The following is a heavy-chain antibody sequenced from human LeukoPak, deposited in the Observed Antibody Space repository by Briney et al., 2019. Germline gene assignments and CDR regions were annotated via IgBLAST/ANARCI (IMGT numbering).Heavy chain of an antibody. CDR1: GYTFTGYY. CDR2: INPNSGGT. V-gene: IGHV1-2*02. J-gene: IGHJ4*02. D-gene: IGHD3-22*01. CDR3: ARDLGTMIVVALYYFDY. Sequence: ASVKVSCKASGYTFTGYYMHWVRQAPGQGLEWMGWINPNSGGTNYAQKFQGRVTMTRDTSISTAYMELSRLRSDDTAVYYCARDLGTMIVVALYYFDYWGQGTLVTVSS.